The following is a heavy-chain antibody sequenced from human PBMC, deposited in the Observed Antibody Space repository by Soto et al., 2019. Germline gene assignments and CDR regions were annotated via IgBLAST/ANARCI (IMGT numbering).Heavy chain of an antibody. CDR1: GGSISSGGDY. D-gene: IGHD4-4*01. CDR2: IYYSGST. J-gene: IGHJ6*02. V-gene: IGHV4-31*03. CDR3: ARDLRSTTVIGRGIGMDV. Sequence: PSETLSLTCTVSGGSISSGGDYWSWIRQHPGKGLEWIGYIYYSGSTYYNPSLKSRVTISVDTSKNQFSLKLSSVTAADTAVYYCARDLRSTTVIGRGIGMDVWGQGTTVTVSS.